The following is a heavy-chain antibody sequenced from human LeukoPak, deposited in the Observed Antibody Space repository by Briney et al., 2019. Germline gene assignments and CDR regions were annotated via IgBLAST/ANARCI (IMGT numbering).Heavy chain of an antibody. D-gene: IGHD3-16*01. CDR1: GGTFSSYA. V-gene: IGHV1-69*13. CDR3: ARGNGFGDPLYYYYMDV. Sequence: GASVKVSCKASGGTFSSYAISWVRQAPGQGLEWMGGIIPIFGTANYGQKFQGRVTITADESTSTAYMELSSLRSEDTAVYYCARGNGFGDPLYYYYMDVWGKGTTVTVSS. J-gene: IGHJ6*03. CDR2: IIPIFGTA.